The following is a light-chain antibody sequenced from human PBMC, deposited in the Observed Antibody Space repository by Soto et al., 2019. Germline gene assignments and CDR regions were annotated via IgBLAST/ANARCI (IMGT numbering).Light chain of an antibody. CDR3: QQRSDWPLT. V-gene: IGKV3-11*01. J-gene: IGKJ4*01. CDR2: DAS. CDR1: QHVSTY. Sequence: EIVLTQSPATLSLSPGERATLSCRASQHVSTYLAWYQQKPGQAPRLLIYDASNRATDIPARFSGSGSGTDFTLTISSLEPEDFAVYYCQQRSDWPLTFGGGTKVEI.